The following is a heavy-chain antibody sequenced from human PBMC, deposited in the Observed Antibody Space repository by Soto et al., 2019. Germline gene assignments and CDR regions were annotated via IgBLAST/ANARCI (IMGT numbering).Heavy chain of an antibody. D-gene: IGHD3-3*01. CDR2: IDNSGDNS. CDR3: ADGGEWSFNFVY. V-gene: IGHV3-23*01. CDR1: GFTFSYYA. Sequence: EVQLLESGGGLVLPGGSLRLSCVASGFTFSYYAMGWVRQAPGKGLEWVSVIDNSGDNSYYADSVKGRFTISRDNSKGTLYLQMNNLRAEDTAVYYCADGGEWSFNFVYWGQGTLVTVSS. J-gene: IGHJ4*02.